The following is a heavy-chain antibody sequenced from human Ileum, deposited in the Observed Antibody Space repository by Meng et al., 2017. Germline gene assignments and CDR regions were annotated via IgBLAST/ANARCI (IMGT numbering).Heavy chain of an antibody. CDR1: GDSFTTSSMY. CDR2: TEYRKRT. V-gene: IGHV4-39*01. Sequence: LPLVESGSELGKPSDSLHLTCTASGDSFTTSSMYWGWQAQRQGKGLQWMGNTEYRKRTSSKPFIRHFVSTLDTTSNTAYLQNILSATDADVYFYSRASQVYSRSAGFPFDFWGQGTLVTVSS. J-gene: IGHJ4*02. CDR3: ASQVYSRSAGFPFDF. D-gene: IGHD1-1*01.